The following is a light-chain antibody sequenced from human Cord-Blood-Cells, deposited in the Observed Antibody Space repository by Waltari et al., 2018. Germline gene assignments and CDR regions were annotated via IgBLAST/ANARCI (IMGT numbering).Light chain of an antibody. CDR3: QQSYSTRWT. CDR1: QGISSY. Sequence: DIKMTQSPSSLSASVGDRVTITCRASQGISSYLKWYQQKPGKAPKLLIYSASSLQSGVPSRFSRSGSGTDFTLTISSLQPEHFATYYCQQSYSTRWTFGQGTKVDIK. V-gene: IGKV1-39*01. J-gene: IGKJ1*01. CDR2: SAS.